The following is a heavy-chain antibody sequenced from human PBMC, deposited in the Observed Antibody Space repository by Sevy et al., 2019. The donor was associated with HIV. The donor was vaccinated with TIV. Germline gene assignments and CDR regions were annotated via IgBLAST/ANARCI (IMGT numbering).Heavy chain of an antibody. CDR2: ISYNGRNQ. Sequence: GLSLRLSCAASGFSLSDHAVSWVRQTPGKGLEWLAVISYNGRNQYYADSVKGRFTISKDDSKNTLYLQLNSLRAEDTAVYYCARFVGYCSGGRCSIIDFWGQGTLVTVSS. CDR3: ARFVGYCSGGRCSIIDF. CDR1: GFSLSDHA. D-gene: IGHD2-15*01. J-gene: IGHJ4*02. V-gene: IGHV3-30*04.